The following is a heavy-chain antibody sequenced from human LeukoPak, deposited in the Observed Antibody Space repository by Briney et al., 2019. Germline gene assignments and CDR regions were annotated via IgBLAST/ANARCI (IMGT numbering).Heavy chain of an antibody. V-gene: IGHV4-4*02. CDR2: MYLSGTT. D-gene: IGHD3-16*02. CDR3: AKVPPDRIGRDY. J-gene: IGHJ4*02. CDR1: GDSINSLDL. Sequence: PSGTLSHTCTVSGDSINSLDLWSWVRQPPGKGLEWIGEMYLSGTTHSNPSVKSRVTISIDKSKNQFFLNLSSVTAADTAVYYCAKVPPDRIGRDYWGQGTLVTVSS.